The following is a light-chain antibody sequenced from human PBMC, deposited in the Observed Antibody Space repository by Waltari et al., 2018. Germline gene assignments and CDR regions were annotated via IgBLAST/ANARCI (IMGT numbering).Light chain of an antibody. CDR1: SSDVWSYNL. V-gene: IGLV2-23*01. J-gene: IGLJ3*02. Sequence: QSALTQPASVSGSPGQSITIPCTGISSDVWSYNLVSWYQQHQSKAPKLMIYEGSEQPAGVSNRFSGSKSGNKASLTISGLQAEDEADYYCCSYAGSSTPNWVFGGGTKLTVL. CDR3: CSYAGSSTPNWV. CDR2: EGS.